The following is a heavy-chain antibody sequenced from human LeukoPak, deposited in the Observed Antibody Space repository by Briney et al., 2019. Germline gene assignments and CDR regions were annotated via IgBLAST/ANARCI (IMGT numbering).Heavy chain of an antibody. Sequence: ASVKVSCKASGYTFTVYYMHRVRQAPGQGLEWMGWINPNSGGTNYAQKFQGRVTMTRDTSISTAFMELSRLRSDDTAVYYCAREGAGDGYNFGFDYWGQGTLVTVSS. CDR1: GYTFTVYY. D-gene: IGHD5-24*01. V-gene: IGHV1-2*02. J-gene: IGHJ4*02. CDR2: INPNSGGT. CDR3: AREGAGDGYNFGFDY.